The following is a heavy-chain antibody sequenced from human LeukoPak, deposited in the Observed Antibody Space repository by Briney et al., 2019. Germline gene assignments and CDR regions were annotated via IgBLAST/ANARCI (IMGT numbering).Heavy chain of an antibody. CDR1: GGSISSYY. D-gene: IGHD4-11*01. CDR3: ARDSNYLDAFDI. Sequence: SETLSLTCTVSGGSISSYYWSWIRQPPGKGLEWIGYIYYSGSTNYNPSLKSRVTISVDTSKNQFSLKLSSVTAADTAVYYCARDSNYLDAFDIWGQGTVVTVSS. J-gene: IGHJ3*02. CDR2: IYYSGST. V-gene: IGHV4-59*01.